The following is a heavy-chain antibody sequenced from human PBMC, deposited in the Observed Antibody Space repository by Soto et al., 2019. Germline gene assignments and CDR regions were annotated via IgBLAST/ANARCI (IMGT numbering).Heavy chain of an antibody. CDR3: ARDPVVVTATPINWFDP. D-gene: IGHD2-21*02. Sequence: PRLSCAASGFTFSSYWMSWVRQAPGKGLEWVANIKQDGSEKYYVDSVKGRFTISRDNAKNSLYLQMNSLRAEDTAVYYCARDPVVVTATPINWFDPWGQGTLVTVSS. J-gene: IGHJ5*02. CDR2: IKQDGSEK. V-gene: IGHV3-7*01. CDR1: GFTFSSYW.